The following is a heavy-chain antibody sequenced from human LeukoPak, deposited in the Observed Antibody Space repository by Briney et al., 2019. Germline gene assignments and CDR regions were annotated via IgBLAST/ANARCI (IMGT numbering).Heavy chain of an antibody. CDR3: ARDGGDIVVVVADLDY. Sequence: ASVNVSCKASGYTFTSYGISWVRQAPGQGLAGMGWISAYNGNTNYAQKLQGRVTMTTDTSTSTAYMELRSLRSDDTAVYYCARDGGDIVVVVADLDYWGQGTLVTVSS. CDR1: GYTFTSYG. V-gene: IGHV1-18*01. D-gene: IGHD2-15*01. J-gene: IGHJ4*02. CDR2: ISAYNGNT.